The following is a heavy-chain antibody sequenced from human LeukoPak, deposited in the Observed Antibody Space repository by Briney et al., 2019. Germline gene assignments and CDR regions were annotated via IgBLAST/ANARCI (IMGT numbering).Heavy chain of an antibody. J-gene: IGHJ6*03. CDR2: INPNSGGK. CDR1: GYTFSGYY. Sequence: ASVKVSCKASGYTFSGYYMHWVRQAPGQGLEWMGCINPNSGGKNYAQKFQGKFTMTRDTSISTAYMELSRLRSDDTAVYYCARGLLGYSSIYYYYYMDVWGKGTTVTVSS. CDR3: ARGLLGYSSIYYYYYMDV. D-gene: IGHD6-13*01. V-gene: IGHV1-2*02.